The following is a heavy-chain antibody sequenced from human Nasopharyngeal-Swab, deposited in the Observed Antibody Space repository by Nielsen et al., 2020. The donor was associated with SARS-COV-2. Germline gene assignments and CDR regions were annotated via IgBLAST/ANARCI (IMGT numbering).Heavy chain of an antibody. D-gene: IGHD3-16*02. V-gene: IGHV4-39*07. J-gene: IGHJ3*02. CDR3: AREDTIKFGELVVGDAFDI. Sequence: WIRQPPGKGLEWIGGMYESGKTYYNPSLKSRVTISVDTSKNQFSLKLNSVTAADTAVYFCAREDTIKFGELVVGDAFDIWSQGIMVTVSS. CDR2: MYESGKT.